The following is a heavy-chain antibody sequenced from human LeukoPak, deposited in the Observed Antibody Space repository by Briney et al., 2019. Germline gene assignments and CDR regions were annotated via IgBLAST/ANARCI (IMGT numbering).Heavy chain of an antibody. CDR2: IGSSSSYI. CDR3: AASTKHTAMVDY. Sequence: PGGSLRLSCAASGFTFSSYSMNWVRQAPGKGLEWVSSIGSSSSYIYYADSVKGRFTISRDNAKNSLHLQMNSLRDEDTAVYYCAASTKHTAMVDYWGQGTLVTVSS. D-gene: IGHD5-18*01. CDR1: GFTFSSYS. V-gene: IGHV3-21*01. J-gene: IGHJ4*02.